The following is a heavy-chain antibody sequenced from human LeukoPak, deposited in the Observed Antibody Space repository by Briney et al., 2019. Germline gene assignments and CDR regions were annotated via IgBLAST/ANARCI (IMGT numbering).Heavy chain of an antibody. Sequence: PSETLSLTCGVYGGSFSDFHWTWIRQSPGKGLEWIGEINRNNYNPSLKSRVTISLDTSKNQFSLNLTSVTAADTAVYYCARGRRAFYESRGNRFYYYMDVWGKGNTVIVSS. CDR3: ARGRRAFYESRGNRFYYYMDV. CDR2: INRN. D-gene: IGHD3-22*01. J-gene: IGHJ6*03. V-gene: IGHV4-34*01. CDR1: GGSFSDFH.